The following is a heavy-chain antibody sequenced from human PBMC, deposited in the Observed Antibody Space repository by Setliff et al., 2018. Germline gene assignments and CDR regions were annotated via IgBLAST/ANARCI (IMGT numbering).Heavy chain of an antibody. J-gene: IGHJ3*02. CDR3: GRAGKPYAIDI. CDR2: ISTTGSTE. CDR1: GGSISPYF. Sequence: LSLTCTVSGGSISPYFWSWIRQPPGKGLEWISYISTTGSTENYADSVKGRFAVSRDNAKNSLFLQMDSLTVEDTAVYYCGRAGKPYAIDIWGQGTMVTVSS. V-gene: IGHV3-11*04.